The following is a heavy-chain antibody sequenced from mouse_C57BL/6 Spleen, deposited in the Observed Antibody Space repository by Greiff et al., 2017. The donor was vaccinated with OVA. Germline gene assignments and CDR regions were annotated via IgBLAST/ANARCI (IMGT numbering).Heavy chain of an antibody. D-gene: IGHD2-4*01. V-gene: IGHV1-62-2*01. J-gene: IGHJ4*01. CDR3: ARHEGYYDYGGAMDY. Sequence: QVHVKQSGAELVKPGASVKLSCKASGYTFTEYTIHWVKQRSGQGLEWIGWFYPGSGSIKYNEKFKDKATLTADKSSSTVYMELSRLTSEDSAVYFCARHEGYYDYGGAMDYWGQGTSVTVSS. CDR2: FYPGSGSI. CDR1: GYTFTEYT.